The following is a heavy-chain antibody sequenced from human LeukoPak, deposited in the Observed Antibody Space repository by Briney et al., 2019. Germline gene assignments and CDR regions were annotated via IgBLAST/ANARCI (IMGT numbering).Heavy chain of an antibody. CDR1: GGSFGGYY. CDR3: ARAGYGSGSYSDY. CDR2: INHSGST. V-gene: IGHV4-34*01. Sequence: SETLSLTCAVYGGSFGGYYWSWIRQPPGKGLELIGEINHSGSTNYNPSLKIRVTISVDTSKNQFSLKLSSVTAADTAVYYCARAGYGSGSYSDYWGQGTLVTVPS. J-gene: IGHJ4*02. D-gene: IGHD3-10*01.